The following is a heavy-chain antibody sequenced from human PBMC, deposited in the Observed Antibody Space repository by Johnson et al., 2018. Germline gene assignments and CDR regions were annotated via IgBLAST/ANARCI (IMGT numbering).Heavy chain of an antibody. Sequence: VQLVESGGGLVQPGGSLRLSCAASGLTFSSYWRSWVRQAPGMGLEWVANITQEGREKYYVDLMKGRFTSSRDNAKNSLYLQMNSLRAEDTAVYYCARPLSIPFDAFDIWGQGTMVTVSS. CDR3: ARPLSIPFDAFDI. D-gene: IGHD2-2*02. J-gene: IGHJ3*02. V-gene: IGHV3-7*01. CDR1: GLTFSSYW. CDR2: ITQEGREK.